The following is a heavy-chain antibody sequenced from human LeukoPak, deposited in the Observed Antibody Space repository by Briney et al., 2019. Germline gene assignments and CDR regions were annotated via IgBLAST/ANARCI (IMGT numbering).Heavy chain of an antibody. CDR3: ARGAHKRDDYGGFFDY. V-gene: IGHV3-30*19. J-gene: IGHJ4*02. CDR2: ISYDGTYK. CDR1: GFTFSHYG. Sequence: GGSLRLSCAASGFTFSHYGMHWVRQAPGKGLEWLAVISYDGTYKYYADSVKGRFTISRDNSENTLYLQMNSLRPEDTAVYYCARGAHKRDDYGGFFDYWGQGTLVTVSS. D-gene: IGHD4-23*01.